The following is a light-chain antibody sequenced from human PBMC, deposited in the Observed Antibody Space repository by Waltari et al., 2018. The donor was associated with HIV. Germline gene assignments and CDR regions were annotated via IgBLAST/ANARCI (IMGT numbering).Light chain of an antibody. CDR3: CSHAGSDTWV. J-gene: IGLJ3*02. Sequence: QSALTQPASVSGSPGPSITIPCTGTSSDVGSYNLVPWYRQNPGTAPKVIIYEASKRPSGVSNRFSGSKSGNTASLTISGLQAEDEAYYYCCSHAGSDTWVFGGGTKLTVL. CDR2: EAS. CDR1: SSDVGSYNL. V-gene: IGLV2-23*01.